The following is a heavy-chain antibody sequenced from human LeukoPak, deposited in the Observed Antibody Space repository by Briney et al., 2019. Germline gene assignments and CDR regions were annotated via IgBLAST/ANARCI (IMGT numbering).Heavy chain of an antibody. CDR1: GLTFSSYA. CDR2: ISYDGSNK. V-gene: IGHV3-30-3*01. D-gene: IGHD6-13*01. Sequence: GGSLRLSCAASGLTFSSYAMHWVRQAPGKGLEWVAVISYDGSNKYYADSVKGRFTISRDNSKNTLYLQMNSLRAEDTAVYYCARDPSSYYFDYWGQGTLVTVSS. CDR3: ARDPSSYYFDY. J-gene: IGHJ4*02.